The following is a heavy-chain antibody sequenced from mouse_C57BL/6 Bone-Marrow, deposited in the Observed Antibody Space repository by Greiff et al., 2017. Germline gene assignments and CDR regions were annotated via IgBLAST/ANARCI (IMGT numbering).Heavy chain of an antibody. D-gene: IGHD2-12*01. J-gene: IGHJ3*01. CDR1: GYTFTSYT. CDR3: ASSAYYNFAY. CDR2: ITPSSGYT. Sequence: VQLQQSGAELARPGASVKMSCKASGYTFTSYTMHWVKQRPGQGLEWIGYITPSSGYTKYNQKFKDKATLTADKSSSTAYMQLSNLTSDDSAVYYCASSAYYNFAYWGQGTLVTVSA. V-gene: IGHV1-4*01.